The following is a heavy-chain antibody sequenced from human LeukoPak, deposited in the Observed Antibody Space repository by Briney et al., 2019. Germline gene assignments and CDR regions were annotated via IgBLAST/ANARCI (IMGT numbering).Heavy chain of an antibody. CDR3: ARDRVAGLDC. CDR1: GGSISSYY. CDR2: IYYSGST. V-gene: IGHV4-59*01. J-gene: IGHJ4*02. D-gene: IGHD3-10*01. Sequence: SETLSLTCTVSGGSISSYYWSWIRQPPGKGLEWIGYIYYSGSTNYNPSLKSRVTISVDTSKNQFSLKLSSVTAADTAVYYCARDRVAGLDCWGQETLVTASS.